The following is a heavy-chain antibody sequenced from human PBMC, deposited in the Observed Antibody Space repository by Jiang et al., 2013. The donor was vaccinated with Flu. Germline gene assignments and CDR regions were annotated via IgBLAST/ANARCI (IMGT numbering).Heavy chain of an antibody. CDR1: GFSLSTRGMC. CDR2: IDWDADE. Sequence: QTLSLTCTFSGFSLSTRGMCVSWIRQPPGKALEWLALIDWDADEYYSTSLKTRLTISRDTSKNQVILTMTNMDPADTATYYCARVGGSTWHFDYWGQGALVTVSS. V-gene: IGHV2-70*01. D-gene: IGHD6-13*01. CDR3: ARVGGSTWHFDY. J-gene: IGHJ4*02.